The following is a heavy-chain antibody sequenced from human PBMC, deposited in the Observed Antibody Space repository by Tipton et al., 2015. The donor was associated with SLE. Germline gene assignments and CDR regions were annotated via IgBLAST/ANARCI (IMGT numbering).Heavy chain of an antibody. D-gene: IGHD1-26*01. CDR3: ARDSGNFDY. V-gene: IGHV4-4*01. CDR1: GASLNINW. CDR2: IYHSGST. Sequence: TLSLTCAVSGASLNINWWSWVRQPPGKGLEWIGEIYHSGSTNFNPSLKSRVTISIDKSKNQFSLKLSSVTAADTAVYFCARDSGNFDYWGQGILVTVSS. J-gene: IGHJ4*02.